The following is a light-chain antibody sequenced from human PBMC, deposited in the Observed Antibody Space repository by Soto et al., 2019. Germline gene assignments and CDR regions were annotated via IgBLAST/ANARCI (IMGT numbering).Light chain of an antibody. J-gene: IGKJ2*01. Sequence: DIQLTQSPSFLSASVGEGITITCRASRGISSSLAWYQHNPGKAPKLLIYAASTLQNGVPSSFSGSGSGTEFTLTISNLQPEDFATYYCQHLNDYRYTFGQGTKVEIK. V-gene: IGKV1-9*01. CDR1: RGISSS. CDR3: QHLNDYRYT. CDR2: AAS.